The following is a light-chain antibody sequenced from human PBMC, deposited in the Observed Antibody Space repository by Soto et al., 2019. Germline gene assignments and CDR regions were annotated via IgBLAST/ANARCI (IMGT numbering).Light chain of an antibody. Sequence: EIVLTQSPATLSLSPGERATLSCRASQSVSSYLAWYQQKPGQAPRLLIYAASNRATGIPARFSGSGSGTDFTLTISSLQPEDFAVYYCQQRSNWPPVVTFGGGTKVEIK. J-gene: IGKJ4*01. CDR3: QQRSNWPPVVT. CDR2: AAS. V-gene: IGKV3-11*01. CDR1: QSVSSY.